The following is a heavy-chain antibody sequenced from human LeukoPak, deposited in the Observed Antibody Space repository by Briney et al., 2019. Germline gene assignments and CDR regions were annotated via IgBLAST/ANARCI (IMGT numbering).Heavy chain of an antibody. D-gene: IGHD6-13*01. CDR1: GGSISSSSYY. V-gene: IGHV4-61*01. CDR2: IYYSGST. Sequence: SETLSLTCTVSGGSISSSSYYWGWIRQPPGKGLEWIGYIYYSGSTNYNPSLKSRVTISVDTSKNQFSLKLSSVTAADTAVYYCAREKFPYSSMQNWFDPWGQGTLVTVSS. CDR3: AREKFPYSSMQNWFDP. J-gene: IGHJ5*02.